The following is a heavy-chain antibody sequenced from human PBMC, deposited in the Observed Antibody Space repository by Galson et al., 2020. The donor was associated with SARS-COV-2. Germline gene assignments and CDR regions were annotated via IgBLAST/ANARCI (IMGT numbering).Heavy chain of an antibody. V-gene: IGHV4-31*03. CDR3: AWTSGDVDI. CDR2: IYHTGTT. CDR1: GASISTDGHF. Sequence: SQTLSLTCTVSGASISTDGHFWTWVRQPPGKGLEWIGYIYHTGTTYYNPSLKSRLNIAVDRSQNQFALRLRSVTAADTAVYFCAWTSGDVDIWGQGTLVTVAS. J-gene: IGHJ3*02. D-gene: IGHD3-10*01.